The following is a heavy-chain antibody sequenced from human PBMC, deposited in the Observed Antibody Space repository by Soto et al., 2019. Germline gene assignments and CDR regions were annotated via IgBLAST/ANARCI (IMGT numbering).Heavy chain of an antibody. CDR3: ARELIGDGPDNYGMDV. J-gene: IGHJ6*02. Sequence: QVQLVQSGAEVKKPGASVKVSCKASGYSLRSNYVHWVRQAPGQGLEWMGWINPNSIGTVYAQKFQGRVSMTRDASLTTAYMQLNRLTSDDTAVYYCARELIGDGPDNYGMDVCGQGTTVTVSS. V-gene: IGHV1-2*02. CDR1: GYSLRSNY. D-gene: IGHD3-16*01. CDR2: INPNSIGT.